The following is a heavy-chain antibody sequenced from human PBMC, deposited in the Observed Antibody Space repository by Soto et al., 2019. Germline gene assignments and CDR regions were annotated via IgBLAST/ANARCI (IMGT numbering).Heavy chain of an antibody. J-gene: IGHJ6*02. CDR2: VNHGGST. CDR3: ARGSPPTDYYSRLDV. CDR1: GDSITSHNW. D-gene: IGHD4-17*01. Sequence: QLQLQESGPGLVKPSGTLSLTCAVSGDSITSHNWWTWVRQPPGKGLEWIGQVNHGGSTNYNPSLKSRVSISIDKSKNQLSLKVNSATAADTALHFRARGSPPTDYYSRLDVWGQGTTVTVSS. V-gene: IGHV4-4*02.